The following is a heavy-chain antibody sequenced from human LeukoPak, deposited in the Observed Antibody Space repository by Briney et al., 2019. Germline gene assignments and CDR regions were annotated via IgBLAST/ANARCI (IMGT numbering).Heavy chain of an antibody. V-gene: IGHV4-34*01. CDR1: GGSFSGYY. J-gene: IGHJ5*02. CDR2: INHSGST. Sequence: SETLSLTCAVYGGSFSGYYWSWIRQPPGKGLEWIGEINHSGSTNYNPSLKSRVTISVDTSKNQFSLKLSSVTAADTAVHYCARGRRFVVVTAGWFDPWGQGTLVTVSS. D-gene: IGHD2-21*02. CDR3: ARGRRFVVVTAGWFDP.